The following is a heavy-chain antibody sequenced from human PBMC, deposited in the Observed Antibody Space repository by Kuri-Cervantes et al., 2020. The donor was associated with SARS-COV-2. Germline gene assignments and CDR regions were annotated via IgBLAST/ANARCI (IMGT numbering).Heavy chain of an antibody. CDR2: ISGSGGST. J-gene: IGHJ4*01. CDR1: GFTFSSYA. Sequence: GGSLRLSFAASGFTFSSYAMSWVRQAPGKGLEWVSAISGSGGSTYYADSVKGRFTISRDNSKNTLYLQMNSLRAEDTAVYYCAKEGYYDSSGYYYDSYFDYWGHGNRV. D-gene: IGHD3-22*01. CDR3: AKEGYYDSSGYYYDSYFDY. V-gene: IGHV3-23*01.